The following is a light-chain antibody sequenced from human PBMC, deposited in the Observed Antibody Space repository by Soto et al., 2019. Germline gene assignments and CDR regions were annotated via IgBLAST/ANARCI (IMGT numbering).Light chain of an antibody. CDR2: GNS. J-gene: IGLJ1*01. V-gene: IGLV1-40*01. CDR1: SSNIGAGYD. CDR3: QSYHISLSALV. Sequence: QLVLTQPPSVSGAPGQRVTISCTGSSSNIGAGYDVHWYQQLPGTAPKLLIYGNSNRPSGVPDRFSGSKSGTSASLAITGLQAEDDADYYCQSYHISLSALVFGTGTKLTVL.